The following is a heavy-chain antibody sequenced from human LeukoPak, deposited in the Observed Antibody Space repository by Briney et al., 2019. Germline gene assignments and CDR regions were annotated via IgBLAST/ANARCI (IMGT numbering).Heavy chain of an antibody. CDR1: GFTFSSYW. CDR3: ARGSADSDY. D-gene: IGHD1-26*01. V-gene: IGHV3-7*01. J-gene: IGHJ4*02. Sequence: PGGSLRLSCAASGFTFSSYWMTWVRQAPGKGLEWVANINQDGGEKYYVDSVKGRFTISRDNAKNSLYLQMNSLRAEDTAVYYCARGSADSDYWGQGTLVTVSS. CDR2: INQDGGEK.